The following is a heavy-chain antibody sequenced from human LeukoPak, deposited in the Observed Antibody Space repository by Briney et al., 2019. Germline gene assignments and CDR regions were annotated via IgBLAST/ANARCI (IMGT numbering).Heavy chain of an antibody. CDR2: IIPIFGTA. CDR1: GGTFSSYA. D-gene: IGHD2-2*01. V-gene: IGHV1-69*13. J-gene: IGHJ4*02. Sequence: GASVKVSCKASGGTFSSYAISWVRQAPGQGLEWMGGIIPIFGTANYAQKFQGRVTITADESTSTAHMELSSLRSEDTAVYYCARDCSSTSCYEYWGQGTLVTVSS. CDR3: ARDCSSTSCYEY.